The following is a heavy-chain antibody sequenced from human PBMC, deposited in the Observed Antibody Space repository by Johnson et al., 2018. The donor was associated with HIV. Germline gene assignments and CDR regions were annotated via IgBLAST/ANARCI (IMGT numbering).Heavy chain of an antibody. CDR2: IGTAGDT. CDR3: AVYYYGSGSRNDAFDI. V-gene: IGHV3-13*01. Sequence: VQLVESGGSLVQPGGSLRLSCAASGFTFSSYDMHWVRQATGKGLEWVSAIGTAGDTYYPGSVKGRFTISRDNAKNSLYLQMNSLRAEDTAVYYCAVYYYGSGSRNDAFDIWGQGTMVTVSS. J-gene: IGHJ3*02. D-gene: IGHD3-10*01. CDR1: GFTFSSYD.